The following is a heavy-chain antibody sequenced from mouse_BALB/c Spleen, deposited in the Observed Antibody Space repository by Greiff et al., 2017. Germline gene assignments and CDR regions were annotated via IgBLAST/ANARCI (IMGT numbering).Heavy chain of an antibody. CDR3: AREGLRRAFDY. V-gene: IGHV5-9-4*01. Sequence: VKVVESGGGLVKPGGSLKLSCAASGFTFSSYAMSWVRQSPEKRLEWVAEISSGGSYTYYPDTVTGRFTISRDNAKNTLYLEMSSLRSEDTAMYYCAREGLRRAFDYWGQGTTLTVSS. CDR2: ISSGGSYT. CDR1: GFTFSSYA. J-gene: IGHJ2*01. D-gene: IGHD2-4*01.